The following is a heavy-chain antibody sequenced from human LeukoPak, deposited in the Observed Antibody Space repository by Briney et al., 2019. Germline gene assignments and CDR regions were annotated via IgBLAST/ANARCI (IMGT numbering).Heavy chain of an antibody. CDR3: ASLVVPAAHYYYYGMDV. D-gene: IGHD2-2*01. J-gene: IGHJ6*02. CDR1: GFTFSDYY. Sequence: GGSLRLSCAASGFTFSDYYMSWVRQAPGKGLEWVANIKQDGSEKYYVDSVKGRFTISRDNAKNSLYLQMNSLRAEDTAVYYCASLVVPAAHYYYYGMDVWGQGTTVTVSS. V-gene: IGHV3-7*01. CDR2: IKQDGSEK.